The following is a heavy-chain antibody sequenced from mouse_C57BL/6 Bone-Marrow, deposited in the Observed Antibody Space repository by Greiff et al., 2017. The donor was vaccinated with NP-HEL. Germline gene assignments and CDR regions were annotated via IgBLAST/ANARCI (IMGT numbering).Heavy chain of an antibody. D-gene: IGHD2-4*01. CDR3: ARDDYGGAY. CDR1: GYTFTSYW. CDR2: IDPSDSYT. V-gene: IGHV1-59*01. Sequence: QVQLQQPGAELVRPGTSVKLSCKASGYTFTSYWMHWVKQRPGQGLEWIGVIDPSDSYTNYNQKFKGKATLTVDTSSSTAYMQLSSLTSEDSAVYYCARDDYGGAYWGQGTLVTVSA. J-gene: IGHJ3*01.